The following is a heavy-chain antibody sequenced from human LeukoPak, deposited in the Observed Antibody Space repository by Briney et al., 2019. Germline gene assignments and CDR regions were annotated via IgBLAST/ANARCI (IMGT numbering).Heavy chain of an antibody. CDR1: GFTFSSYA. CDR3: VKASWVSNADAVL. CDR2: LRGNGDT. V-gene: IGHV3-23*01. D-gene: IGHD1-1*01. J-gene: IGHJ4*02. Sequence: SGGSLRLSCAASGFTFSSYAMSWVREAPARGLEWVSSLRGNGDTFYADSVKGRFTLSRDDSRNTVYLQLNNLRVEDTAVYYCVKASWVSNADAVLWGQGTVVTVSS.